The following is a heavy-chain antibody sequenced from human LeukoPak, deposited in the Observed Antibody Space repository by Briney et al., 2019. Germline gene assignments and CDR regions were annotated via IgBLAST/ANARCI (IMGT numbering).Heavy chain of an antibody. J-gene: IGHJ4*02. V-gene: IGHV4-39*02. CDR3: ASGTFDDYGDYDRGDYFDH. D-gene: IGHD4-17*01. CDR1: GASISSSSSS. CDR2: IYYSGLT. Sequence: SETLSLTCTVSGASISSSSSSWGWVRQPPGKGPEWIGSIYYSGLTYDNPSLKSRVSISVDPSKNHFSLKVSSVTAADTVVYYCASGTFDDYGDYDRGDYFDHWGQGTLVTVSS.